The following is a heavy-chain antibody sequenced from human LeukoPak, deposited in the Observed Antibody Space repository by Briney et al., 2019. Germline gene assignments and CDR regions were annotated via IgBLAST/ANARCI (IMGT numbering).Heavy chain of an antibody. CDR2: IYHSGST. CDR3: AGGGIAVAGNIDY. J-gene: IGHJ4*02. D-gene: IGHD6-19*01. Sequence: PSQTLSLTCAVYGGSISSGGYSWSWIRQPPGKGLEWIGYIYHSGSTYYNPSLKSRVTISVDRSKNQFSLKLSSVSAAGTAVYCCAGGGIAVAGNIDYWGQGTLVTVSS. V-gene: IGHV4-30-2*01. CDR1: GGSISSGGYS.